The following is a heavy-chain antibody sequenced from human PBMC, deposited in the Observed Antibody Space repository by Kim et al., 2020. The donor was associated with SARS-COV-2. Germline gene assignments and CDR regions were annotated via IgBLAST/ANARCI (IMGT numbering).Heavy chain of an antibody. CDR1: GFTFDDYA. J-gene: IGHJ6*02. CDR2: ISWTSGSI. V-gene: IGHV3-9*01. D-gene: IGHD1-1*01. CDR3: AKVLVPATTSYGMDV. Sequence: GGSLRLSCAASGFTFDDYAMHWVRQAPGKGLEWVSCISWTSGSIGYADSVKGRFTISRDNAKNSLYLQMNSLRAEDTALYYCAKVLVPATTSYGMDVWG.